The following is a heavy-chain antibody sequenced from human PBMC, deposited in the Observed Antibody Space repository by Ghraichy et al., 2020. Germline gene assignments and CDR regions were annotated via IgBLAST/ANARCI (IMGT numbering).Heavy chain of an antibody. V-gene: IGHV3-23*01. CDR3: AKGGHNTGYGFDP. CDR1: GFTFRSYS. J-gene: IGHJ5*02. D-gene: IGHD5-12*01. CDR2: IGADAVTT. Sequence: SLRLSCATSGFTFRSYSMNWVRQAPGKGLEWVSIIGADAVTTYYADSVKGRFTVSRDNSKNTLYLIMSGLRAEDTAVYYCAKGGHNTGYGFDPWAREPWSPSPQ.